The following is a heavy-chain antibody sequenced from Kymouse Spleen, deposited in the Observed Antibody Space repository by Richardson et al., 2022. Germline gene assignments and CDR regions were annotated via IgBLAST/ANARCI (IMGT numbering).Heavy chain of an antibody. CDR2: IYHSGST. Sequence: QVQLQESGPGLVKPSGTLSLTCAVSGGSISSSNWWSWVRQPPGKGLEWIGEIYHSGSTNYNPSLKSRVTISVDKSKNQFSLKLSSVTAADTAVYYCARVVVVVPAAPFTYYYGSGSYSFDYWGQGTLVTVSS. CDR1: GGSISSSNW. V-gene: IGHV4-4*02. CDR3: ARVVVVVPAAPFTYYYGSGSYSFDY. D-gene: IGHD3-10*01. J-gene: IGHJ4*02.